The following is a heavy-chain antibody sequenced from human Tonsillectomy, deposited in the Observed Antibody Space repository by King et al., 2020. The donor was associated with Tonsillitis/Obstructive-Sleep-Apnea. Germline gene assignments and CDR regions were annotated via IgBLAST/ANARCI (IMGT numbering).Heavy chain of an antibody. Sequence: QVQLVESGAEVKKPGASVKVSCKAAGYRFITYGISWVRQAPGQGLAWMGWFSGYNGKTKYAKTFQVLKGRVTMTKETSTSTAYMELRSLRSDDTAVYYCAGESRYTSGWFDFWGQGTLVTVSS. CDR1: GYRFITYG. D-gene: IGHD6-19*01. J-gene: IGHJ4*02. V-gene: IGHV1-18*01. CDR3: AGESRYTSGWFDF. CDR2: FSGYNGKT.